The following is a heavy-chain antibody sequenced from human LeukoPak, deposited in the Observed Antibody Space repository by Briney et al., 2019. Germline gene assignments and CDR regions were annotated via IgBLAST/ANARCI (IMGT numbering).Heavy chain of an antibody. V-gene: IGHV4-34*01. CDR2: INHSGST. CDR1: GGSFSGYY. J-gene: IGHJ4*02. Sequence: SETLSLTCAVYGGSFSGYYWSWIRQPPGKGLEWIGEINHSGSTDYNPSLKSRVTISVDMSKNQFSLKLSSVTAADTAVYYCARGPDYVWGSYRSLGYWGQGTLVTVSS. CDR3: ARGPDYVWGSYRSLGY. D-gene: IGHD3-16*02.